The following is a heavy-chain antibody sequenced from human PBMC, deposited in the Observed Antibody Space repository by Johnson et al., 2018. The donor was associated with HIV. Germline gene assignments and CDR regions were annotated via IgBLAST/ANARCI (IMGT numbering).Heavy chain of an antibody. J-gene: IGHJ3*02. CDR3: ARAGSSPAANDAFDI. V-gene: IGHV3-13*01. CDR1: GFTFSSYD. D-gene: IGHD6-13*01. CDR2: IGTAGDT. Sequence: VQLVESGGGLVQPGGSLRLSCAASGFTFSSYDMHWVRQAKGKGLEWVSAIGTAGDTYYPGSVKGRFTISRENAKNSLYLQMNSLRAGDTAVYYCARAGSSPAANDAFDIWGQGTMVTVSS.